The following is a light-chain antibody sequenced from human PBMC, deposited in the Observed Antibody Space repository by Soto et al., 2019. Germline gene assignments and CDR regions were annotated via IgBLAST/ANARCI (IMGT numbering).Light chain of an antibody. Sequence: AIQMTHSPSSLSASVGYRFTITCRASQGIRNDLGWYQQKPGKAPDLLIYAASSLQSGVPSRFSGSGSDTDFILTINSLQPEDFATYYCLQNYNYPRTFGQGTRLEIK. CDR3: LQNYNYPRT. CDR2: AAS. J-gene: IGKJ5*01. V-gene: IGKV1-6*01. CDR1: QGIRND.